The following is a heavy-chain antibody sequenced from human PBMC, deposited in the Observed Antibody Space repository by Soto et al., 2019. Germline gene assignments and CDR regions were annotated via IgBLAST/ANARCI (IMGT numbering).Heavy chain of an antibody. D-gene: IGHD3-22*01. CDR2: MNPNSGNT. V-gene: IGHV1-8*01. J-gene: IGHJ6*02. CDR3: ARIPSYDTSGPLDYYYGMDV. CDR1: GFTFTSYD. Sequence: QVQLVHSGAEVKKPGASVKVSCKASGFTFTSYDIGWVRQASGQGLEWMGWMNPNSGNTGYAQKLQGRVTMTRNTAIGTAYMELSSLRSEDTAVYYCARIPSYDTSGPLDYYYGMDVWGPGTTVTVSS.